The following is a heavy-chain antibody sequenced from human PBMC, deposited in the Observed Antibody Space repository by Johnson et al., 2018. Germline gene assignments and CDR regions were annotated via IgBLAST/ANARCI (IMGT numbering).Heavy chain of an antibody. J-gene: IGHJ3*02. CDR3: AKDLQGISYIFDI. CDR2: ISYDGSNK. D-gene: IGHD2-21*01. V-gene: IGHV3-30*18. Sequence: VQLVETGGGVVQPGRSMRLSCGASGLTIGTFGMHWVRQAPGKGLEWVAIISYDGSNKYYVDSVKGRFTISRDNSKNTLYLQMNSLRAEDTAVYYCAKDLQGISYIFDIWGQGTLVTVSS. CDR1: GLTIGTFG.